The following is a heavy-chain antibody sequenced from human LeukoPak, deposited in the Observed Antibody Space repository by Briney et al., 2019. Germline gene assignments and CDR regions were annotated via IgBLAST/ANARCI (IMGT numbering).Heavy chain of an antibody. D-gene: IGHD3-3*01. CDR2: IYYSGST. V-gene: IGHV4-59*01. CDR3: AKLSKIFGVVPLMGWFDP. Sequence: SETLSFTCTVSGGSISSYYWSWIRQPPGKGLEWIGYIYYSGSTNYNPSLKSRVTISVDTSKNQFSLKLSSVTAADTAVYYCAKLSKIFGVVPLMGWFDPWGQGTLVTVSS. J-gene: IGHJ5*02. CDR1: GGSISSYY.